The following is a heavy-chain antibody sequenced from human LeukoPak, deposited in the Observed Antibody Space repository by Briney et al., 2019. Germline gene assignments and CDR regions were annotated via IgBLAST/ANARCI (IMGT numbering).Heavy chain of an antibody. D-gene: IGHD6-19*01. CDR1: GFTFSSYA. V-gene: IGHV3-23*01. CDR3: AKDSGYSSGLGSAGWFDP. CDR2: ISGSGGST. Sequence: GGSLRLSCAASGFTFSSYAMSWVRQAPGKGLEWVSAISGSGGSTYYADSVRGRFTISRDNSKNTLYLQMNSLRAEDTAVYYCAKDSGYSSGLGSAGWFDPWGQGTLVTVSS. J-gene: IGHJ5*02.